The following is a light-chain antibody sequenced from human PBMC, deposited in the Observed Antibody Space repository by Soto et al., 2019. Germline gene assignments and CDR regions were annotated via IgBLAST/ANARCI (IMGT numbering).Light chain of an antibody. J-gene: IGKJ4*02. CDR2: KAS. CDR1: QNIGNL. CDR3: QHYNTYSP. V-gene: IGKV1-5*03. Sequence: DIQMTQSPSTLSASVGDRVIITCRASQNIGNLLAWYQQKPGTAPNLLIYKASILEDGVPSWFSGSGSGTEFTLTISSLQPDDFATYYCQHYNTYSPFGGGTKVEIK.